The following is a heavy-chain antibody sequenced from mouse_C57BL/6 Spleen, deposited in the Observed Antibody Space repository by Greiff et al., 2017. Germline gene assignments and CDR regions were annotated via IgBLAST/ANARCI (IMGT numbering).Heavy chain of an antibody. Sequence: VQLQQPGAELVRPGTSVKLSCKASGYTFTSYWMHWVKQRPGQGLEWIGVIDPSDSYTNYNQKFKGKATLTVDTPSSTAYMQLSSLTSEDSAVYYCASEYPFAYWGQGTLVTVSA. CDR2: IDPSDSYT. CDR1: GYTFTSYW. J-gene: IGHJ3*01. D-gene: IGHD5-1*01. CDR3: ASEYPFAY. V-gene: IGHV1-59*01.